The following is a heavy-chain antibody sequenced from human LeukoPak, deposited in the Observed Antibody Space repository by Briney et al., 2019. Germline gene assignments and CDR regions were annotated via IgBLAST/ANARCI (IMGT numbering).Heavy chain of an antibody. CDR2: IYYSGST. Sequence: PSETLSLTCTVSGGSISSYYWSWIRQPPGKGLEWIGYIYYSGSTNYNPSLKSRVTMSVDTSKNQFSLKLTSVTAADTAVYYCARGGCGGDCYYYYMDVWGKGTTVTVSS. CDR1: GGSISSYY. CDR3: ARGGCGGDCYYYYMDV. J-gene: IGHJ6*03. V-gene: IGHV4-59*01. D-gene: IGHD2-21*01.